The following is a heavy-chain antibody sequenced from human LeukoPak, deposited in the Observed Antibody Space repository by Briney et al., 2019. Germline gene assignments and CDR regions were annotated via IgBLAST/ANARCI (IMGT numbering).Heavy chain of an antibody. J-gene: IGHJ3*02. CDR2: IYYSGST. D-gene: IGHD1-14*01. Sequence: SETLSLTCAVYGGSFSGYYWSWIRQPPGKGLEWIGSIYYSGSTYYNPSLKSRVTISVDTSKNQFSLKLSSVTAADTAVYYCARAPATDAFDIWGQGTMVTVSS. CDR3: ARAPATDAFDI. V-gene: IGHV4-34*01. CDR1: GGSFSGYY.